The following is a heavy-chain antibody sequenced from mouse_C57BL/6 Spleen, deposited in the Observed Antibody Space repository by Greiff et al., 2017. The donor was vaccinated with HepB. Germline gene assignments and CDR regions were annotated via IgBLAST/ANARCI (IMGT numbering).Heavy chain of an antibody. CDR1: GYAFSSSW. CDR2: IYPGDGDT. V-gene: IGHV1-82*01. CDR3: ARPYGYDKAVDY. J-gene: IGHJ4*01. Sequence: VQLQQSGPELVKPGASVKISCKASGYAFSSSWMNWVKQRPGKGLEWIGRIYPGDGDTNYNGKFKGKATLTADKSSSTAYMQLSSLTSEDSAVYFCARPYGYDKAVDYWGQGTSVTVSS. D-gene: IGHD2-2*01.